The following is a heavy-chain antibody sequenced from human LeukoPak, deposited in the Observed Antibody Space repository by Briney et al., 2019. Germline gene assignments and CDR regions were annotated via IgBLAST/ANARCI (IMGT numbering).Heavy chain of an antibody. CDR1: GFTFNNAW. J-gene: IGHJ3*02. CDR3: TTNDAFDI. Sequence: GGSLRLSCAASGFTFNNAWVSWVRQAPGKGLEWVGRIKTKTDGGTADGTTDYAGHVKGRFTISRDDSKNTLYLQMNSLKTEDTAVYYCTTNDAFDIWGQGTMVTVSS. CDR2: IKTKTDGGTADGTT. V-gene: IGHV3-15*01.